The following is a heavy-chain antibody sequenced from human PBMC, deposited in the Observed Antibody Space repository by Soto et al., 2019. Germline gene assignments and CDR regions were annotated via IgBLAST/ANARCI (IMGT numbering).Heavy chain of an antibody. Sequence: GGSLRLSCAASGFTFSSYWMHWVRQAPGKGLVWVSRINVDGSSTSYVDSVKGRFTISRDNAKNTLYLQMNSLRAEDTAMYYCARDIKDLVWGQGALLTVSS. CDR1: GFTFSSYW. J-gene: IGHJ4*02. CDR2: INVDGSST. D-gene: IGHD2-8*02. CDR3: ARDIKDLV. V-gene: IGHV3-74*01.